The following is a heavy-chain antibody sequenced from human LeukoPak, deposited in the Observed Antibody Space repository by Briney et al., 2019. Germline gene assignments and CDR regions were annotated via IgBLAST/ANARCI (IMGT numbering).Heavy chain of an antibody. D-gene: IGHD2-21*01. CDR3: AKKAAPVSAIRAGFDY. V-gene: IGHV3-30*18. CDR2: ISYDGITN. J-gene: IGHJ4*02. CDR1: GFTFTNYG. Sequence: GESLKISCSASGFTFTNYGMHWVRQAPGKGLEWVAVISYDGITNYYADSVKGRFTVSRDNSENTLYLQMNSLRPDDTAVYYCAKKAAPVSAIRAGFDYWGQGTLVTVSS.